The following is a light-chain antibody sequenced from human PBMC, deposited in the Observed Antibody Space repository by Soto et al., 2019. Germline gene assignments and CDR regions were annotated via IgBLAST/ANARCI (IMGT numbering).Light chain of an antibody. Sequence: EIVLTQSPATLSLSPGERATLSCRASQSVSSYLAWYQQKPGQAPRLLIYDASNRATGIPGRFSGSKSGTEFTLTISSLQPEDFAVYYCHYYDKWPPGTFGQGTKVDIK. V-gene: IGKV3-11*01. CDR1: QSVSSY. CDR2: DAS. CDR3: HYYDKWPPGT. J-gene: IGKJ1*01.